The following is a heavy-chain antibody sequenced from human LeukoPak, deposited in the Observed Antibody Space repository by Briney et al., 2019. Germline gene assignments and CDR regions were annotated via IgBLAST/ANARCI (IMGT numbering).Heavy chain of an antibody. D-gene: IGHD1-1*01. CDR3: ARGEYDPYDYYYMDV. Sequence: GGSLRLSCAASGFTFNDYYMNWVRQAPGKGLEWVSYISTSGSVKYFADSVKGRFTISRDNANNSLHLQVQSLRAEDTAVYYCARGEYDPYDYYYMDVWGRGTTVTVSS. V-gene: IGHV3-11*01. CDR2: ISTSGSVK. J-gene: IGHJ6*03. CDR1: GFTFNDYY.